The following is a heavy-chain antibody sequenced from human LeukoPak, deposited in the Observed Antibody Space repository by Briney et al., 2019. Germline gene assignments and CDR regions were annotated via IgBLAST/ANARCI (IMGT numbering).Heavy chain of an antibody. J-gene: IGHJ5*02. CDR2: IHPSGML. D-gene: IGHD2-2*01. V-gene: IGHV4-31*02. CDR3: ARGGENIVVVPAAIFLDP. Sequence: WIRQSPGKGLEWIGSIHPSGMLYNNPSLESRVTMSRDTSKNQFSLNLNSVTAADTAVYYCARGGENIVVVPAAIFLDPWGQGTLVTVSS.